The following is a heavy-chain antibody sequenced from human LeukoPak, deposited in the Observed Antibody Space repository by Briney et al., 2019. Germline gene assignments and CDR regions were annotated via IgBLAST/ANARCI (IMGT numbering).Heavy chain of an antibody. J-gene: IGHJ5*02. V-gene: IGHV4-39*07. CDR3: ARVLLSNYDFWSGYSNWFDP. D-gene: IGHD3-3*01. CDR1: GGSISSSSYY. CDR2: IYYSGST. Sequence: PSETPSLTCTVSGGSISSSSYYWGWIRQPPGKGPEWIVSIYYSGSTYYNPSLKSRVTISVDTSKNQFSLKLSSVTAADTAVYYCARVLLSNYDFWSGYSNWFDPWGQGTLVTVSS.